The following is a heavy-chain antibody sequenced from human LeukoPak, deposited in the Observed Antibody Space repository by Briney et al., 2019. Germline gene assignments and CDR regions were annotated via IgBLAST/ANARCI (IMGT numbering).Heavy chain of an antibody. CDR1: GFTFSRNS. Sequence: GGSLRLSCAASGFTFSRNSMNWVRQAPGKGLEWVSSISSSSSYIYHADSVKGRFTISRDNAKNSLYLQMNSLRVEDTAVYYCARDLYRRQQLGLIGSWGQGTLVTVSS. CDR3: ARDLYRRQQLGLIGS. CDR2: ISSSSSYI. V-gene: IGHV3-21*01. J-gene: IGHJ4*02. D-gene: IGHD6-13*01.